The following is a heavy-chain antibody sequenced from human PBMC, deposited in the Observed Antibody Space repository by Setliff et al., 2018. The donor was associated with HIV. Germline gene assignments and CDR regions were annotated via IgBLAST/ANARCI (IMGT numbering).Heavy chain of an antibody. CDR2: IFYTGFT. Sequence: KASETLSLTCTVSGDSISSSTYYWGWIRQPPGRGLEWIGSIFYTGFTYYSPSLESRVTMSVDTSKNQFSLRVRSVTAADTAVYFCARDPHLAVFDYWGLGTLVTVSS. CDR3: ARDPHLAVFDY. J-gene: IGHJ4*02. V-gene: IGHV4-39*07. CDR1: GDSISSSTYY.